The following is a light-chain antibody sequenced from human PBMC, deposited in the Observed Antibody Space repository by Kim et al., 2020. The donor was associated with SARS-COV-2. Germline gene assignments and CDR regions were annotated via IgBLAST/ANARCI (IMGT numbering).Light chain of an antibody. CDR1: QSVSNN. V-gene: IGKV3-15*01. CDR3: QQYNNWPSIT. J-gene: IGKJ5*01. Sequence: EIVMTQSPATLSVSPGERATLSCRASQSVSNNLAWYQQKPGQAPRLLIYGASTRATGVPARFGGGGSGTEFTLTISSLQSEDFAVYYCQQYNNWPSITFGQGTRLEIK. CDR2: GAS.